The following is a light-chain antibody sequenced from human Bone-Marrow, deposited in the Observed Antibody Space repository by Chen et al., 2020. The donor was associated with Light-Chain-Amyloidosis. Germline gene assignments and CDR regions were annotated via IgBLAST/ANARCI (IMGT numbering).Light chain of an antibody. J-gene: IGKJ2*01. V-gene: IGKV1-5*03. Sequence: DIQMTQSPSTLSASVGDRVTITCRASQSISIWLAWYQQKPVKAPKVLIYKTSSLQTGVPSRFSGSGSGTEFTLTINNLQPDDFATYYCQKYNSYITFGKGTRLEI. CDR3: QKYNSYIT. CDR2: KTS. CDR1: QSISIW.